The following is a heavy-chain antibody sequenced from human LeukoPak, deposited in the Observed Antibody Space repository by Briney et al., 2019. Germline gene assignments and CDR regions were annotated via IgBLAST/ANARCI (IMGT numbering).Heavy chain of an antibody. J-gene: IGHJ4*02. CDR3: AKVGDFWSRVPVDY. Sequence: QPGGSLRLSCAASGFTVSSNYMSWFRQAPGKGLEWVSVIYSGGSTYYADSVKGRFTISRDNSKNTLYLQMNSLRAEDTAVYYCAKVGDFWSRVPVDYWGQGTLVTVSS. D-gene: IGHD3-3*01. V-gene: IGHV3-53*01. CDR2: IYSGGST. CDR1: GFTVSSNY.